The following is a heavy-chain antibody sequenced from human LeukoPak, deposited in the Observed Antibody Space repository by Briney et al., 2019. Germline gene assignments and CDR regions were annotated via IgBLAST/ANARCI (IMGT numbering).Heavy chain of an antibody. V-gene: IGHV4-61*02. Sequence: SETLSLTCTVSGGSINSGSYYWSWIRQPAGKGLEWIGRIYTSGSTYYNPSLKSRVTISVDRSKNQFSLKLSSVTAADTAVYYCARGIAAADYTSWYFDLWGRGTLVTVSS. CDR3: ARGIAAADYTSWYFDL. J-gene: IGHJ2*01. CDR1: GGSINSGSYY. D-gene: IGHD6-13*01. CDR2: IYTSGST.